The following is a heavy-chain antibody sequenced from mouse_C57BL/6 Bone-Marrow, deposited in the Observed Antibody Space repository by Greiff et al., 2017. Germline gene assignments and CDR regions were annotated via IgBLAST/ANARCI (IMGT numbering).Heavy chain of an antibody. J-gene: IGHJ1*03. CDR1: GFSLTSYA. Sequence: VKLMESGPGLVAPSPSLSITCTVSGFSLTSYAISWVRQPPGKGLEWLGVICTGGGTNYNSALKSRLSISKDNPKSQVFLKMNSLQTDDTARYYCARIYYGSSWYFDVWGTGTTVTVSS. CDR2: ICTGGGT. V-gene: IGHV2-9-1*01. CDR3: ARIYYGSSWYFDV. D-gene: IGHD1-1*01.